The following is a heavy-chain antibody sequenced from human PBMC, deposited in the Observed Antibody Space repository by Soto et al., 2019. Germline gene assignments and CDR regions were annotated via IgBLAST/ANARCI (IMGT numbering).Heavy chain of an antibody. CDR3: ARGMGRYFDL. V-gene: IGHV4-4*07. CDR1: GDSIGNFY. J-gene: IGHJ2*01. D-gene: IGHD2-8*01. Sequence: SETLSLTCAISGDSIGNFYWSWIRQPAGKGLESLGRLSASGRTNYSPSLQSRVTMSLDRSKNRFSLRLTSVSAADTAVYFCARGMGRYFDLWGRGTLVTVSS. CDR2: LSASGRT.